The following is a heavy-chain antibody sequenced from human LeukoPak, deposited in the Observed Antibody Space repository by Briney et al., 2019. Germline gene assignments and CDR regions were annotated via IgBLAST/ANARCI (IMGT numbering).Heavy chain of an antibody. CDR1: GGTFSSHA. V-gene: IGHV1-69*05. J-gene: IGHJ6*03. CDR2: IIPIFGTA. D-gene: IGHD3-10*01. CDR3: ARVLWSDPHEGYYYMDV. Sequence: GASVKVSCKASGGTFSSHAISWVRQAPGQGLEWMGGIIPIFGTANYAQKFQGRVTITTDESTSTAYMELSSLRSEDTAVYYCARVLWSDPHEGYYYMDVWGKGTTVTVSS.